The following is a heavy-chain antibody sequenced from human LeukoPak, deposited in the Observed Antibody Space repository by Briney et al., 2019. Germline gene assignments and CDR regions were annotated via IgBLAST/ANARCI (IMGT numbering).Heavy chain of an antibody. CDR3: ARDEVGGSYAY. V-gene: IGHV3-7*01. D-gene: IGHD1-26*01. J-gene: IGHJ4*02. CDR2: IKEDGSKK. Sequence: GGSLRLSCAASRFTLSSYGMHWVRQAPGKGLEWVANIKEDGSKKDYVDSVKGRFTISRDNAKNSLYLEMNSLRAEDTAVYYCARDEVGGSYAYWGQGTLVTVSS. CDR1: RFTLSSYG.